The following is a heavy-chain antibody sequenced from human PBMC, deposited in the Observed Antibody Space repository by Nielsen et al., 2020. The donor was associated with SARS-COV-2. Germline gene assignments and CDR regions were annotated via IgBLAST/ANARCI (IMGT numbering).Heavy chain of an antibody. D-gene: IGHD3-3*01. V-gene: IGHV3-53*01. CDR1: GLSVSDNN. J-gene: IGHJ3*02. Sequence: GGSLRLSCAVSGLSVSDNNMNWVRQAPGKGLEWVSILYSGGTTYYADSVKGRFTICRDNAKNSLYLQMNSLRAEDTAVYYCARAKTTRVTIFGVVTPGAFDIWGQGTMVTVSS. CDR2: LYSGGTT. CDR3: ARAKTTRVTIFGVVTPGAFDI.